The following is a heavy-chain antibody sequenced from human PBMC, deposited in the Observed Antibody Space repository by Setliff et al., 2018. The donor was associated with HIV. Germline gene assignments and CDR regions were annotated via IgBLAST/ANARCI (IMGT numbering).Heavy chain of an antibody. D-gene: IGHD6-6*01. Sequence: PSETLSLTCSVSGGPISSMTDYWGWIRQPPGKGLEWVGSMYHSGSTYYNPSLKSRVAMSIDTSKNHFSLKLTSVTAADTAVYYCVRRPIRLGEVSLDHWGQGILVTVSS. CDR2: MYHSGST. CDR3: VRRPIRLGEVSLDH. V-gene: IGHV4-39*02. CDR1: GGPISSMTDY. J-gene: IGHJ4*02.